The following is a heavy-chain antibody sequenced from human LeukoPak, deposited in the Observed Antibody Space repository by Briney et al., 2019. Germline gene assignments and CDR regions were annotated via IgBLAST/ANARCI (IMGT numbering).Heavy chain of an antibody. CDR2: ISAYNGNT. D-gene: IGHD3-22*01. V-gene: IGHV1-18*01. CDR3: ARDAYYDSSGYYSHTYFDY. CDR1: GYTXTSYG. Sequence: GASVKVSCKASGYTXTSYGISGVRQAPGQGLEWMGWISAYNGNTNYAQKLQGRVTMTTDTSTSTAYMELRSLRSDDTAVYYCARDAYYDSSGYYSHTYFDYWGQGTLVTVSS. J-gene: IGHJ4*02.